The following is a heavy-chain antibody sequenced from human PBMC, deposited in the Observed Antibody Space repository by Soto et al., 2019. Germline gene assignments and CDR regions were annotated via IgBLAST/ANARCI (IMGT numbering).Heavy chain of an antibody. CDR3: AKSKGRGIAAAGTVFDY. V-gene: IGHV3-11*01. CDR1: GFTFSDYY. J-gene: IGHJ4*02. CDR2: ISSSGNNI. Sequence: GGSLRLSCAASGFTFSDYYMSWIRQAPGKGLEWVSYISSSGNNIYYADSVKGRFTISRDNSKNTLYLQMNSLRAEDTAVYYCAKSKGRGIAAAGTVFDYWGQGTLVTVSS. D-gene: IGHD6-13*01.